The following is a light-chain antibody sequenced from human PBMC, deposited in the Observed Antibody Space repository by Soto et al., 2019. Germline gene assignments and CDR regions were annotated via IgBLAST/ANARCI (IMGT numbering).Light chain of an antibody. CDR2: AAS. CDR1: QTISSY. J-gene: IGKJ1*01. V-gene: IGKV1-39*01. CDR3: QQTYSTPSTWT. Sequence: DIQMTQSPSSLSASVGDRVTITCRASQTISSYLNWYQQTPGRAPKILIYAASSWQGGVPSRFSGSGSGTDFTLTISSLQPEDFATFYCQQTYSTPSTWTFGQGTKVEIK.